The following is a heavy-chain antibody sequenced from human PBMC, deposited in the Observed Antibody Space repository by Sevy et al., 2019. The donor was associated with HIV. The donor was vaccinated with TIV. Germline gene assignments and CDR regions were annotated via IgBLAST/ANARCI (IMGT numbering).Heavy chain of an antibody. CDR2: ISSSSSYI. V-gene: IGHV3-21*01. CDR3: AIDPVLEGSTISYYYYYGMDV. D-gene: IGHD2-2*01. Sequence: GGSLRLSCAASGFTFSSYSMNWVRQAPGKGPEWVSSISSSSSYIYYADSVKGRFTISRDNAKNSLYLQMNSLRAEDTAVYYCAIDPVLEGSTISYYYYYGMDVWGQGTTVTVSS. CDR1: GFTFSSYS. J-gene: IGHJ6*02.